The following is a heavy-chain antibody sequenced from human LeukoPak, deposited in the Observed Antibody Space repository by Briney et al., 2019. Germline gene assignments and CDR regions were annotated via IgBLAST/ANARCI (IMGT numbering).Heavy chain of an antibody. Sequence: SETLSLTCTVSGGSISSYYWSWIRQPAGKGLEWIGRIYSSGSSDYNPSLKSRVTMSVDTSKNQFSLKVSSVTAADTAVYYCARRALRLVDYWGQGTLVTVSS. CDR1: GGSISSYY. CDR3: ARRALRLVDY. V-gene: IGHV4-4*07. D-gene: IGHD3-3*01. J-gene: IGHJ4*02. CDR2: IYSSGSS.